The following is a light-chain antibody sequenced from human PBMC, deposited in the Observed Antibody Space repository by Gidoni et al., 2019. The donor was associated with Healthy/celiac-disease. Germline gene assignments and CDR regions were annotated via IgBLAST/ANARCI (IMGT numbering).Light chain of an antibody. J-gene: IGKJ2*01. Sequence: EIVLTQSPGTLSLSPGERATLSCRASQSVSSSYLAWYQQKPGQAPRLLIYGASSRATVIPDRFSGRGSGTDFTLTISRLEPEVFSVYYCQQYGSSLYTLGQGTKLEIK. V-gene: IGKV3-20*01. CDR1: QSVSSSY. CDR3: QQYGSSLYT. CDR2: GAS.